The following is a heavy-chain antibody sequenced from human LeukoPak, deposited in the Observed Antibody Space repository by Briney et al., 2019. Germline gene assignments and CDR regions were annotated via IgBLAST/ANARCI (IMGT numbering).Heavy chain of an antibody. CDR3: ARDGDSSGYTYGYDAFDM. D-gene: IGHD3-22*01. CDR1: GFTFSSNG. J-gene: IGHJ3*02. CDR2: ISSDGSNK. V-gene: IGHV3-30*04. Sequence: GGSLRLSCAASGFTFSSNGMHWVRQAPGKGLEWVAVISSDGSNKYYADSVKGRFTISRDNSKNTLYLQMNSLRAEDTAVYYCARDGDSSGYTYGYDAFDMWGQGTMVTVSS.